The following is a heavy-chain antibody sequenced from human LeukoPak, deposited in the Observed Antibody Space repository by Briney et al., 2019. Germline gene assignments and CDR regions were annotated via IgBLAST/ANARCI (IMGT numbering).Heavy chain of an antibody. CDR3: ARETTVVTPGKFDY. CDR2: IIPIFGTA. CDR1: GGTFSSYA. Sequence: SVEVSCKASGGTFSSYAISWVRQAPGQGLEWMGGIIPIFGTANYAQKFQGRVTITADESTSTAYMELSSLRSEDTAVYYCARETTVVTPGKFDYWGQGTLVTVSS. V-gene: IGHV1-69*01. J-gene: IGHJ4*02. D-gene: IGHD4-23*01.